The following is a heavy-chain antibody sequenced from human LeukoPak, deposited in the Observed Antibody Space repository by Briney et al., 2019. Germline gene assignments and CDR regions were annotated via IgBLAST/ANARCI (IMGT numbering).Heavy chain of an antibody. V-gene: IGHV3-48*01. CDR2: ISSSSSTI. Sequence: GGSLRLSCAASGFTFSSYSMNWVRQAPGKGLEWVSYISSSSSTIYYADFVKGRFTISRDNAKNSLYLQMNSLRAEDTAVYYCARTNWNSGGVDWFDPWGQGTLVTVSS. CDR3: ARTNWNSGGVDWFDP. CDR1: GFTFSSYS. D-gene: IGHD1-7*01. J-gene: IGHJ5*02.